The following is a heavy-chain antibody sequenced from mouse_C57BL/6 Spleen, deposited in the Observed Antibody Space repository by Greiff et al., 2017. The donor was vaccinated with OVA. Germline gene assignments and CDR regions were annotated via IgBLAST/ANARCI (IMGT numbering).Heavy chain of an antibody. D-gene: IGHD3-2*02. CDR2: IRNKANGYTT. CDR3: VAAQATREYHYAMDY. Sequence: VQLKESGGGLVQPGASLRLSCAASGFTFTDYYMSWVRQPPGKAPEWLALIRNKANGYTTEYTASVKGRFTISRDNSQNILYLQMNTLRAEDSATYYCVAAQATREYHYAMDYWGQGTSVTVSS. CDR1: GFTFTDYY. V-gene: IGHV7-4*01. J-gene: IGHJ4*01.